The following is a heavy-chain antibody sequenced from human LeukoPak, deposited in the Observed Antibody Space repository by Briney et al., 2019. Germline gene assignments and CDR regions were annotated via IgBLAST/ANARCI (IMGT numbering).Heavy chain of an antibody. CDR1: GFTLSSFG. CDR2: IRYDGSNK. CDR3: VKDGDWSFDY. V-gene: IGHV3-30*02. Sequence: GGSLRLSCAAPGFTLSSFGMHWVRQAPGKGLEWVAFIRYDGSNKYYPDSVKGRFTISRDTSKNNLYLQMNSLRAEDTAVYYCVKDGDWSFDYWGPGTLVTVSS. J-gene: IGHJ4*02. D-gene: IGHD3-9*01.